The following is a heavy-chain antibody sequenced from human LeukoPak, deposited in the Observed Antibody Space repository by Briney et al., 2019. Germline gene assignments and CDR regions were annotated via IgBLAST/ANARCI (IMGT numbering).Heavy chain of an antibody. V-gene: IGHV3-48*01. D-gene: IGHD3-16*01. Sequence: GESLRLSCAASGFTFSSYSMNWVRQAPGKGLEWVSYISSSSSTIYYADSVKGRFTISRDNAKNSLYLQMNYLRAEDTAVYYCVKGGWIDDWGQGTLVTVSS. CDR2: ISSSSSTI. CDR3: VKGGWIDD. CDR1: GFTFSSYS. J-gene: IGHJ4*02.